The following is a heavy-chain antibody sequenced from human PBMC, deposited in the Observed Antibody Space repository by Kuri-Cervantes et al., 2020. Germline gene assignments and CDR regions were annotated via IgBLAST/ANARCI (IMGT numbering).Heavy chain of an antibody. J-gene: IGHJ4*02. D-gene: IGHD6-19*01. CDR2: IKQDGSEK. V-gene: IGHV3-7*02. CDR1: GFTFSSYW. CDR3: ASAVTGTSSRVFDS. Sequence: GVSLKISCAASGFTFSSYWMSWVRQAPGKGLEWVANIKQDGSEKYYVDSVKGRFTISRDNAKNSLYLQMNSLRAEDTAVYYCASAVTGTSSRVFDSWGQGTLVTVSS.